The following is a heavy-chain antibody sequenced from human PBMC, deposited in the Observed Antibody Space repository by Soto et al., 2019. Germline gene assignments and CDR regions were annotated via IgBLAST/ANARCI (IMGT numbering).Heavy chain of an antibody. V-gene: IGHV3-74*01. CDR1: GFTFSSYW. Sequence: EVQLVESGGGLVQPGGSLRLSCAASGFTFSSYWMHWVRQAPGKGLVWVSRINSDGSSTSYADSVKGRFTISRDNAKNTLYLKMNSLRAEDTAVYYCARPSRGNYYYYYMDVWGKGTTVTVSS. J-gene: IGHJ6*03. CDR3: ARPSRGNYYYYYMDV. CDR2: INSDGSST.